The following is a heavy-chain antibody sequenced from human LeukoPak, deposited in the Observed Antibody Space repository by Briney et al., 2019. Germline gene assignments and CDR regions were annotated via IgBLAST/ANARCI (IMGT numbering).Heavy chain of an antibody. CDR2: IYITGST. D-gene: IGHD6-19*01. CDR1: GGSISSYY. V-gene: IGHV4-4*07. CDR3: ARENPRIAVAGMDN. Sequence: PSETLSLTCTVSGGSISSYYWSWIRQPAGKGLEWIGRIYITGSTNYNPSLKSRVTMSVDTSKKQFSLKLSSVTAADTAVYYCARENPRIAVAGMDNWGQGTLVTVSS. J-gene: IGHJ1*01.